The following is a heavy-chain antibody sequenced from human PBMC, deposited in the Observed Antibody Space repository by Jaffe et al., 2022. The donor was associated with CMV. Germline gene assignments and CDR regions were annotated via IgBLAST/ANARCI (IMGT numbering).Heavy chain of an antibody. CDR2: IIPIFGTA. CDR3: ARERAYYYDSSGYYDAFDI. V-gene: IGHV1-69*01. J-gene: IGHJ3*02. CDR1: GGTFSSYA. D-gene: IGHD3-22*01. Sequence: QVQLVQSGAEVKKPGSSVKVSCKASGGTFSSYAISWVRQAPGQGLEWMGGIIPIFGTANYAQKFQGRVTITADESTSTAYMELSSLRSEDTAVYYCARERAYYYDSSGYYDAFDIWGQGTMVTVSS.